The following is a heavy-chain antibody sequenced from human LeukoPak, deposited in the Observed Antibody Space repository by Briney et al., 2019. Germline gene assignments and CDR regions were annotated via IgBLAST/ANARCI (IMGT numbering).Heavy chain of an antibody. D-gene: IGHD3-9*01. J-gene: IGHJ4*02. CDR1: GFTFSSYG. Sequence: PGGFLRLSCAASGFTFSSYGMSWVRQAPGKGLEWVSAISGSGGSTYYADSVKGRFTISRDNSKNTLYLQMNSLRAEDTAVYYCAKEQRYFDWLLSVLPFDYWGQGTLVTVSS. V-gene: IGHV3-23*01. CDR2: ISGSGGST. CDR3: AKEQRYFDWLLSVLPFDY.